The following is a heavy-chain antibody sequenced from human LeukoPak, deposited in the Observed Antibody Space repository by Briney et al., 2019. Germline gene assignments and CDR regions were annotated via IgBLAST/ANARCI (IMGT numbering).Heavy chain of an antibody. D-gene: IGHD4-23*01. CDR3: ARDRRVDYGGNSDGFDY. Sequence: SQTLSLTCAISGDSVSSNSAAWNWIRQSPSRGLEWLGRTYYRSKWYNDYAVSVKSRITINPVTSKNQFSLQLNSVTPEDTAVYYCARDRRVDYGGNSDGFDYWGQGTLVTVSS. CDR2: TYYRSKWYN. J-gene: IGHJ4*02. V-gene: IGHV6-1*01. CDR1: GDSVSSNSAA.